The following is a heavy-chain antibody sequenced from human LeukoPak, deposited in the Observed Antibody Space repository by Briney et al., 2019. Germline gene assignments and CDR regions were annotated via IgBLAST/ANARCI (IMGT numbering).Heavy chain of an antibody. CDR2: ISAYNGNT. D-gene: IGHD3-22*01. V-gene: IGHV1-18*01. J-gene: IGHJ4*02. Sequence: GASVKVSCKASGYTFTSYGISWVRQAPGQGLEWMGWISAYNGNTNYAQKFQGRVTMTRDTSMSTVYMELSSLRSEDTAVYYCARVVTRYYYDSSGYCDYWGQGTLVTVSS. CDR1: GYTFTSYG. CDR3: ARVVTRYYYDSSGYCDY.